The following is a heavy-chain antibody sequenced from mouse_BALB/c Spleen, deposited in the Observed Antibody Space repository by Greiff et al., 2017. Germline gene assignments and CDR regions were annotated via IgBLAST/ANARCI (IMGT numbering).Heavy chain of an antibody. J-gene: IGHJ3*01. V-gene: IGHV14-3*02. CDR1: GFTFTNSS. CDR2: IDPANGNT. CDR3: DRVNYQRAGGFAD. Sequence: EVQLQQSGAELVKPGASVKLSCTASGFTFTNSSMHWVKQRPEQGLEWIGWIDPANGNTKYDPKFQGKASITADTSSNTAYLQLSSLTSEDTDVYYCDRVNYQRAGGFADWGQGTLVTVSA. D-gene: IGHD2-1*01.